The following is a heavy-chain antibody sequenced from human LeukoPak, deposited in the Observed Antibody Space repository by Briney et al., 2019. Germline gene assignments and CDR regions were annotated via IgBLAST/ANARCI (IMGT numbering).Heavy chain of an antibody. D-gene: IGHD2-2*02. CDR1: GYTFSSYG. J-gene: IGHJ5*02. CDR3: ARDRSPYCGSTSCYNDWFDP. Sequence: ASVKVSCKASGYTFSSYGISWVRQAPGQGLEWMGWISAYNGNTNYAQRLQGRVTMTTDTSTSTAYMELRSLRTDDTAVYFCARDRSPYCGSTSCYNDWFDPWGQGTLVTVSS. V-gene: IGHV1-18*04. CDR2: ISAYNGNT.